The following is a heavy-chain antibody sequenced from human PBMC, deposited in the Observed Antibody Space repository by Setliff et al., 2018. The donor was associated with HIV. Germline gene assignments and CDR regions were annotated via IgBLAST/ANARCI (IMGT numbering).Heavy chain of an antibody. D-gene: IGHD2-15*01. CDR3: ARPRSVGSIDAFDI. Sequence: RGESLKISCKGSGYSFIRYWIGWVRQMPGKGLEWMGIIYPGDSDPRYSPSFQGQVTISADKSISTAYLQWSSLKASDTAIYYCARPRSVGSIDAFDIWGQGTMVTVSS. V-gene: IGHV5-51*01. CDR1: GYSFIRYW. J-gene: IGHJ3*02. CDR2: IYPGDSDP.